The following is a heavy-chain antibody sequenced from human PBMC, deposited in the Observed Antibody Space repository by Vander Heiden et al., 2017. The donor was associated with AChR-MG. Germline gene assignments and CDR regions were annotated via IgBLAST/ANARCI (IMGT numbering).Heavy chain of an antibody. CDR1: GFTFSNYW. CDR3: STRLEY. J-gene: IGHJ4*02. Sequence: EVQLVESGGGLVQPGGPLRLSCAASGFTFSNYWMDWVRQAPGKGLEWVANIKEDGTEKYYVDSVKGRFTISRDNAKNSLFLQMDSLRAEDTAIYYCSTRLEYLGQGTLVTVSS. V-gene: IGHV3-7*01. CDR2: IKEDGTEK.